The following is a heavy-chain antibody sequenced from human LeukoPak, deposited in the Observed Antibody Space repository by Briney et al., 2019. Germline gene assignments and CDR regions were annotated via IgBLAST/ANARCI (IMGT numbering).Heavy chain of an antibody. D-gene: IGHD5-18*01. CDR2: ISWDGGST. CDR1: GFTFDDYA. J-gene: IGHJ4*02. Sequence: PGGSLRLSCAASGFTFDDYAMYWVRQAPGKGLEWVSLISWDGGSTYYADSVKGRFTISRDNSKNSLYLQMNSLRAEDTALYYCAKGGYSYGHEDYFDYWGQGTLVTVSS. V-gene: IGHV3-43D*04. CDR3: AKGGYSYGHEDYFDY.